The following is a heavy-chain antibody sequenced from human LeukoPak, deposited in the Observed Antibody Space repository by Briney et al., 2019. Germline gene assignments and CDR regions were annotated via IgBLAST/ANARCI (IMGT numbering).Heavy chain of an antibody. J-gene: IGHJ3*02. Sequence: GGSLRLSCAASGFTFSSYGMHWVRQAPGKGLEWVAFIRYDGSNKYYADSVKGRFTISRDNSKNTLYLQMNSLRAEDTAVYYCAKVFIVVVPAAIGGAFDIWGQGTMVTVSS. V-gene: IGHV3-30*02. D-gene: IGHD2-2*01. CDR3: AKVFIVVVPAAIGGAFDI. CDR2: IRYDGSNK. CDR1: GFTFSSYG.